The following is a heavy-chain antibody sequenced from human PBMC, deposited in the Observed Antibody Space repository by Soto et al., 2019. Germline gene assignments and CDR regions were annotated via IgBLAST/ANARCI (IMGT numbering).Heavy chain of an antibody. J-gene: IGHJ3*02. CDR1: GFTFSGYG. Sequence: SLLNSVAASGFTFSGYGMHWVRLAPGKGLEWVAFRSYDGSNEYYADSVKGRFTISRDNSKNSLYLQMNSLRPEDTAMYYCARDEITKTIRGDAFNIWGQGTMVIVSS. D-gene: IGHD1-7*01. CDR2: RSYDGSNE. V-gene: IGHV3-30*03. CDR3: ARDEITKTIRGDAFNI.